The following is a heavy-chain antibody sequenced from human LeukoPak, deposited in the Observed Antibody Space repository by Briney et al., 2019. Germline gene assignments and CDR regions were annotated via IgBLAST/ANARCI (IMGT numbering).Heavy chain of an antibody. CDR2: INTDGSNT. V-gene: IGHV3-74*01. D-gene: IGHD2-21*01. CDR3: ASCGGGYYNYYYMDV. CDR1: GFTFSSYW. Sequence: GGSLRLSCAASGFTFSSYWMHWVRQAPGKGLVWVSRINTDGSNTRYADSVKGRFTISRDNAKNSLFLQMNSLRAEDTAVYYCASCGGGYYNYYYMDVWGRGTTVTVSS. J-gene: IGHJ6*03.